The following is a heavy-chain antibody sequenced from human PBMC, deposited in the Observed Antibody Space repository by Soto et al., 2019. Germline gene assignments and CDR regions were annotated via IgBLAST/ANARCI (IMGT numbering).Heavy chain of an antibody. CDR1: GGSISSYY. D-gene: IGHD1-1*01. J-gene: IGHJ6*02. CDR2: IYYSGST. Sequence: PSETLSLTCTVSGGSISSYYWSWIRQPPGKGLEWIGYIYYSGSTNYNPSLKSRVTISVDTSKNQFSLYLQMNSLRAEDTAVYYCTRDFQGPLDYGMDVWGQGTTVTVSS. CDR3: TRDFQGPLDYGMDV. V-gene: IGHV4-59*12.